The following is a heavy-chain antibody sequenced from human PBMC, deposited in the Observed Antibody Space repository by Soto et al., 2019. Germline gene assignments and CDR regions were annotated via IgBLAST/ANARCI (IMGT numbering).Heavy chain of an antibody. CDR2: INHSGST. CDR3: ARRNSYYDILTGYPIQLWGTGFDY. D-gene: IGHD3-9*01. J-gene: IGHJ4*02. V-gene: IGHV4-34*01. Sequence: QVRLQQWGAGLLKPSETLSLTCAVYGGSFSGYYWSWIRQPPGKGLEWIGEINHSGSTNYNPSLKSRVTISVDTSKNQFSLKLSSVTAADTAVYYCARRNSYYDILTGYPIQLWGTGFDYWGQGTLVTVSS. CDR1: GGSFSGYY.